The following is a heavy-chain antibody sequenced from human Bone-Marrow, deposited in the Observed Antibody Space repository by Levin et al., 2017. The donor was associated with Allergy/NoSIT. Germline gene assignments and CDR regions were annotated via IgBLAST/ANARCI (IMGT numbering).Heavy chain of an antibody. D-gene: IGHD4-11*01. Sequence: GGSLRLSCAASGFTFSSYGMHWVRQAPGKGLEWVAVIWYDGSNKYYADSVKGRFTISRDNSKNTLYLQMNSLRAEDTAVYYCARADYTNYYYYGMDVWGQGTTVTVSS. J-gene: IGHJ6*02. CDR2: IWYDGSNK. V-gene: IGHV3-33*01. CDR1: GFTFSSYG. CDR3: ARADYTNYYYYGMDV.